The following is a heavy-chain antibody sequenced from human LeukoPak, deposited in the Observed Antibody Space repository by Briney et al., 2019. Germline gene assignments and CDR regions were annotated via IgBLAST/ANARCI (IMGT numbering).Heavy chain of an antibody. CDR1: GFLFSSYW. CDR3: ARVGSTDSPQAFDI. CDR2: INSDGSMT. J-gene: IGHJ3*02. Sequence: GGSLRVSCAASGFLFSSYWIDWVCQAPGKGLVWVSGINSDGSMTRYAESVKGRFTISRDNAKNTLYLQMNSLRAEDTAVYYCARVGSTDSPQAFDIWGQGTTVTVSS. D-gene: IGHD3-22*01. V-gene: IGHV3-74*01.